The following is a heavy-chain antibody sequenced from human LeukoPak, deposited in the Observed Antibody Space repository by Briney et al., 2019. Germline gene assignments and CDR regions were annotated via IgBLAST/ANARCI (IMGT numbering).Heavy chain of an antibody. J-gene: IGHJ6*03. CDR1: GGSISSYY. CDR3: ARDKVLSRGSDSYYYYYYMDV. V-gene: IGHV4-4*07. D-gene: IGHD3-16*01. Sequence: SETLSFTCTVSGGSISSYYWSWIRQPAGKGLEWIGRIYTSGSTNYNPSLKSRVTMSVDTSKNQFSLKLSSVTAADTAVYYCARDKVLSRGSDSYYYYYYMDVWGKGTTVTVSS. CDR2: IYTSGST.